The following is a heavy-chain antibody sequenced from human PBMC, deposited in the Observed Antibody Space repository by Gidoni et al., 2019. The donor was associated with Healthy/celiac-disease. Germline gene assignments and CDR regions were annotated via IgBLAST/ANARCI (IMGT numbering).Heavy chain of an antibody. CDR1: GFTFSSYS. CDR2: ISSSSSYI. CDR3: ARDRGSYYEYYYYGMDV. D-gene: IGHD1-26*01. V-gene: IGHV3-21*01. J-gene: IGHJ6*02. Sequence: EVQLVESGGGLVTPGGSLRLSCAASGFTFSSYSMNWVRQAPGKGLEWVSSISSSSSYIYYADSVKGRFTISRDNAKNSLYLQMNSLRAEDTAVYYCARDRGSYYEYYYYGMDVWGQGTTVTVSS.